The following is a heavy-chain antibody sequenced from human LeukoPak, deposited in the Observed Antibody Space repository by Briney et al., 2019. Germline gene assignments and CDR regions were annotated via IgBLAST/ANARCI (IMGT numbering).Heavy chain of an antibody. CDR1: GFSFSDYG. CDR3: AKERGDLSYEYDY. CDR2: VRYDDTNR. Sequence: PGGSMRLSCEASGFSFSDYGMHWVRQAPDKGLKWVAFVRYDDTNRYYADSVKGRFTISRDNFKNTLYLQMNSLRAEDTALYYCAKERGDLSYEYDYWGQGTLVTVSS. V-gene: IGHV3-30*02. D-gene: IGHD3-16*01. J-gene: IGHJ4*02.